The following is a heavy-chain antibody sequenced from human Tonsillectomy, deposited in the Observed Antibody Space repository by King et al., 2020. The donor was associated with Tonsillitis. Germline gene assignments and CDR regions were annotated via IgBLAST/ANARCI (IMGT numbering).Heavy chain of an antibody. V-gene: IGHV4-61*01. D-gene: IGHD3-9*01. Sequence: VQLQESGPGLVKPSETLSLTCTVSGGSVSSGSYYWSWIRQPPGKGLEWIGYIYYSGSTNYNPSLKSRVTISLDTSENQFSLKLSSVTAADTAVYYCARVYYDILTGYSPQGWLDPWGQGTLVTVSS. CDR3: ARVYYDILTGYSPQGWLDP. J-gene: IGHJ5*02. CDR1: GGSVSSGSYY. CDR2: IYYSGST.